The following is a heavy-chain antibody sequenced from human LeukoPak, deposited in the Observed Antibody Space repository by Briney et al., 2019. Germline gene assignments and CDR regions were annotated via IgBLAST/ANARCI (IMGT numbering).Heavy chain of an antibody. CDR2: IYTTGTS. V-gene: IGHV4-4*07. J-gene: IGHJ4*02. CDR3: GRQGYTASHYFLDY. Sequence: PSETLSLTCTVSSGSINSYYWGWVRQPPGKGLEWVGRIYTTGTSQYNPSLKSRVTMSIDTSTNQFSLNLRSVTAADTAVYYCGRQGYTASHYFLDYWSQGTLVAVS. CDR1: SGSINSYY. D-gene: IGHD2-2*02.